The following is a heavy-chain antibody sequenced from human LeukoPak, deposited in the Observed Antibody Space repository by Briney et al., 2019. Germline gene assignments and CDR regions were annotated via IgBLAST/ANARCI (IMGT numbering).Heavy chain of an antibody. CDR3: ASITGLYDSSGYYSGAT. V-gene: IGHV4-39*07. J-gene: IGHJ5*02. CDR1: GGSISSSSYY. D-gene: IGHD3-22*01. Sequence: PSETLSLTCTVSGGSISSSSYYWGWIRQPPGKGLEWIGSIYYSGSTYYNPSLKSRVTISVDTSKNQFSLKLSSVTAADTAVYYCASITGLYDSSGYYSGATWGQGTLVTVSS. CDR2: IYYSGST.